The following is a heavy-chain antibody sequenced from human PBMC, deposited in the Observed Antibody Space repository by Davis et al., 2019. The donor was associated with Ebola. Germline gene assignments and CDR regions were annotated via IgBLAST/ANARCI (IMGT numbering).Heavy chain of an antibody. D-gene: IGHD4-17*01. V-gene: IGHV3-74*01. CDR2: TNSDGSIT. J-gene: IGHJ4*02. Sequence: PGGSLRLSCAASGFTFSSNWMHWVRQAPGKGLVWVSRTNSDGSITSYADSVKGRFPISRDNAKSTLYLQMNSLTAEDTAVYYCVRTTYGAPEYWGQGTLVTVSS. CDR3: VRTTYGAPEY. CDR1: GFTFSSNW.